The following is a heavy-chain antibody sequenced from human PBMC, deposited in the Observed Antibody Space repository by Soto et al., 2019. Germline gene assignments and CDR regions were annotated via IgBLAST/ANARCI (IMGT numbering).Heavy chain of an antibody. CDR2: SSNSGSFT. Sequence: PGGSLRLSCSASGFTLSYHYMSWIRQATGKGLEWIGYSSNSGSFTRYADSVKGRFSISRDNAKSSLYLQISSLRGDDTATYYCVKSGDNYNLLDYWGQGTPVTVSS. V-gene: IGHV3-11*06. J-gene: IGHJ4*02. CDR3: VKSGDNYNLLDY. D-gene: IGHD1-1*01. CDR1: GFTLSYHY.